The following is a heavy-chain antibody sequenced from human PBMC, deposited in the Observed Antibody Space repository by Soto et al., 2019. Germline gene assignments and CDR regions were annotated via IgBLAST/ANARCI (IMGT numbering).Heavy chain of an antibody. CDR1: GYTFTSYG. CDR2: ISAYNGNT. J-gene: IGHJ5*02. Sequence: ASVKVSCKASGYTFTSYGISWVRQAPGQGLEWMGWISAYNGNTNYAQKLQGRVTMTTDTSTSTAYMELRSLRSDDTAVYYCARDIVGATTTVLDRFDPWGQGTLVTVSS. V-gene: IGHV1-18*01. CDR3: ARDIVGATTTVLDRFDP. D-gene: IGHD1-26*01.